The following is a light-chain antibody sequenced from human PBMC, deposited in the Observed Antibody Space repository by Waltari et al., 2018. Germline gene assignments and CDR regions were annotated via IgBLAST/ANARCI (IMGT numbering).Light chain of an antibody. CDR3: QQYHTFLLT. J-gene: IGKJ4*01. CDR2: KTS. V-gene: IGKV1-5*03. CDR1: QTISSW. Sequence: DIKMTQYPSTLYAYVGERVTITCRASQTISSWLSLYQQKPAKSPKLLIYKTSTLQSGVPSSFSGSRFATEFTLTISSVQPDDFATYYYQQYHTFLLTFGGGTKVEIK.